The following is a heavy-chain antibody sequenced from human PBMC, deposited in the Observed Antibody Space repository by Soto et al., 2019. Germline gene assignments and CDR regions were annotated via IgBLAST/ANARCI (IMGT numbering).Heavy chain of an antibody. CDR1: GVTFSSFA. D-gene: IGHD3-3*01. CDR2: ISGSGGST. V-gene: IGHV3-23*01. CDR3: AKAETYDFWSGLHFDY. Sequence: GSLRLSCVASGVTFSSFAMSWVRQAPGKGLEWVSTISGSGGSTYYADSVKGRLTISRDNSKNTLSLHINSLRAEDTAVYYCAKAETYDFWSGLHFDYWGQGTLVTV. J-gene: IGHJ4*02.